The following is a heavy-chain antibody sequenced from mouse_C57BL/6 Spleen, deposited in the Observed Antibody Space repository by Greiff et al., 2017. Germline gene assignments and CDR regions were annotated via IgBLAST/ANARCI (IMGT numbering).Heavy chain of an antibody. V-gene: IGHV1-69*01. CDR2: IDPSDSYT. CDR3: ARRETTHGSSSWFAD. D-gene: IGHD1-1*01. CDR1: GYTFTSYW. J-gene: IGHJ3*01. Sequence: VQLQQPGAELVMPGASVKLSCKASGYTFTSYWMHWVKQRPGQGLEWIGEIDPSDSYTNYNQKFKGKSTLTVDKSSSTAYMQLSSLTSEDSAVYYCARRETTHGSSSWFADWGQGTLVTVAA.